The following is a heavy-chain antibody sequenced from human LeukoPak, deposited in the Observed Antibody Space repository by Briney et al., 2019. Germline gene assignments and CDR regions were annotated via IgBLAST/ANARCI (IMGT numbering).Heavy chain of an antibody. Sequence: PSETLSLTCAVYGGTFSGYYWSWIRQPPGKGLEWIGEINHSRSTNYNPSLKSRVTISVDTSKNQFSLKLSSVTAADTAVYYCARDSANGYCSSTSCPFYWYFDLWGRGTLVTVSS. CDR3: ARDSANGYCSSTSCPFYWYFDL. J-gene: IGHJ2*01. CDR2: INHSRST. V-gene: IGHV4-34*09. CDR1: GGTFSGYY. D-gene: IGHD2-2*01.